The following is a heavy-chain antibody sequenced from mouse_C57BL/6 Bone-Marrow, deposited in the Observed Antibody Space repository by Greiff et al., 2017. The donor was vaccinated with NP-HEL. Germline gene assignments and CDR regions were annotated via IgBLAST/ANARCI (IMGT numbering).Heavy chain of an antibody. Sequence: VQLQQSGAELVRPGASVKLSCKASGYTFTDYYINWVKQRPGQGLEWIARIYPGSGNTYYNEKFKGKATLTAEKSSSTAYMQLSSLTSEDSAVYFCARGWYYEGYFDVWGTGTTVTVSS. CDR2: IYPGSGNT. D-gene: IGHD1-1*01. J-gene: IGHJ1*03. CDR1: GYTFTDYY. CDR3: ARGWYYEGYFDV. V-gene: IGHV1-76*01.